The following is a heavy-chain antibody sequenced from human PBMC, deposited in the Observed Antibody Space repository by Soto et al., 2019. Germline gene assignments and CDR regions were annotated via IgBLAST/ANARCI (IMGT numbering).Heavy chain of an antibody. CDR3: AKVFDRYYYMDV. D-gene: IGHD2-21*01. CDR1: GFTFSSYG. Sequence: GGSLRLSCAASGFTFSSYGMRWVHQAPGKGLEWVSAISGSGGDTYYADSVKGRFTISRDNSKTTLYLQMNSLRAEDTAIYYCAKVFDRYYYMDVWGKGTTVTVSS. CDR2: ISGSGGDT. V-gene: IGHV3-23*01. J-gene: IGHJ6*03.